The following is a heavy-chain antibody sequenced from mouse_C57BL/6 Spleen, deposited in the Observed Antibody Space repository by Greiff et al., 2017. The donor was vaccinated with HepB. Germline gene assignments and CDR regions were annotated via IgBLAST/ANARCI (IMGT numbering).Heavy chain of an antibody. CDR3: ATGSSYGYWYFDV. CDR1: GYTFTDYY. Sequence: VKLVESGAELVRPGASVKLSCKASGYTFTDYYINWVKQRPGQGLEWIARIYPGSGNTYYNEKFKGKATLTAEKSSSTAYMQLSSLTSEDSAVYFCATGSSYGYWYFDVWGTGTTVTVSS. V-gene: IGHV1-76*01. J-gene: IGHJ1*03. CDR2: IYPGSGNT. D-gene: IGHD1-1*01.